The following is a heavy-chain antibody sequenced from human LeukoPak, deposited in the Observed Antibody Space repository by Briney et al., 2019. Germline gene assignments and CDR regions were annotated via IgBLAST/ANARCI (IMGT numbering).Heavy chain of an antibody. CDR2: IYYSGST. CDR1: GGSISSYY. CDR3: ARENIVVVPAAISPANYYYYMDV. D-gene: IGHD2-2*01. Sequence: SETLSLTCTVSGGSISSYYWSWIRQPPGKGLEWIGYIYYSGSTNYNPSLKSRVTISVDTSKNQFSLKLSSVTAADTAVYYCARENIVVVPAAISPANYYYYMDVWGKGTTVTVSS. J-gene: IGHJ6*03. V-gene: IGHV4-59*01.